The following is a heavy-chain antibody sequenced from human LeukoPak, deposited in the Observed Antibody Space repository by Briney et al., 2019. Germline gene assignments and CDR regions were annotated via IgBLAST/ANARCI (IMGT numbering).Heavy chain of an antibody. Sequence: GFLNLSCAASGFTFSGSAMHWVRQASGKGLEWVGRIRSKANSYATAYAASVKGRFTISRDDSKNTAYLQMNSLKTEDTAVYYCTRRDVDFDYWGQGTLVTVSS. CDR2: IRSKANSYAT. D-gene: IGHD2-21*01. CDR3: TRRDVDFDY. J-gene: IGHJ4*02. CDR1: GFTFSGSA. V-gene: IGHV3-73*01.